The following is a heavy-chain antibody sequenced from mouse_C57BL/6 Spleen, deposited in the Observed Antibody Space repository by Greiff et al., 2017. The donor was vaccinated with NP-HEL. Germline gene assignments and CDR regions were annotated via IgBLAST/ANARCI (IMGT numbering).Heavy chain of an antibody. CDR3: ARRSYDWFMDY. CDR1: GYTFTSYR. D-gene: IGHD2-4*01. Sequence: VQLQQPGAELVKPGASVKMSCKASGYTFTSYRITWVKQRPGQGLEWIGDIYPGSGSTNYNEKFKSKATLTVDTSSSTAYMQLSSLTSEDSAVYYCARRSYDWFMDYWGQGTSVTVSS. CDR2: IYPGSGST. J-gene: IGHJ4*01. V-gene: IGHV1-55*01.